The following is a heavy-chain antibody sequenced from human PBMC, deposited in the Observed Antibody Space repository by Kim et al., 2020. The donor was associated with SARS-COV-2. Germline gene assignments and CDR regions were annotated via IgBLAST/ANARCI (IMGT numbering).Heavy chain of an antibody. CDR3: ARGCNTASCPAES. J-gene: IGHJ1*01. D-gene: IGHD2-21*02. CDR1: VGSFHTYA. V-gene: IGHV1-69*04. CDR2: IIPIFGIT. Sequence: SVKVSCKASVGSFHTYAVSWVRPAPGHGLEFMGRIIPIFGITKYAQRFQDRLTISADQSTGAVFMEVSRLRSEDTAVYYCARGCNTASCPAESWGPGTLVSVSS.